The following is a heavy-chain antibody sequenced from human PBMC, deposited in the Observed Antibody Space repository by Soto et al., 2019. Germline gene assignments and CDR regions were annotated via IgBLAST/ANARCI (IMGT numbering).Heavy chain of an antibody. V-gene: IGHV3-30-3*01. CDR3: GRGGWELLRVYYFDY. CDR1: GFTFNNYA. CDR2: ISYDGSNK. Sequence: QVQLVESGGGVVQPGRSLRLSCAASGFTFNNYAMHWVRQAPGKGLEWVAVISYDGSNKYYADSVKGRFTNSRDNSKNTLYLQRNSLRTADTSVYYCGRGGWELLRVYYFDYWGQGTLVTVSS. J-gene: IGHJ4*02. D-gene: IGHD1-26*01.